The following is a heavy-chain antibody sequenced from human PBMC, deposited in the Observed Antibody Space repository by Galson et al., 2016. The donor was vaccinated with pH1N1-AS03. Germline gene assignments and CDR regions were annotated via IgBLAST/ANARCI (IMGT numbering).Heavy chain of an antibody. Sequence: SLRLSCAASGFTFSSFIMHWVRQAPGKGLEWVAAITYDGNYDSYAASVKGRFAVSRDNSKNTLPLQMNSLREEDTAVYYCASFPAFQTYFYGSGSDYWGQGTLVSVSS. CDR3: ASFPAFQTYFYGSGSDY. D-gene: IGHD3-10*01. CDR2: ITYDGNYD. V-gene: IGHV3-30*01. J-gene: IGHJ4*02. CDR1: GFTFSSFI.